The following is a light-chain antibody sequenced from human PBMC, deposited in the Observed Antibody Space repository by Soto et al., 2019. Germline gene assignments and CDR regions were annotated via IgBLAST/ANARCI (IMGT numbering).Light chain of an antibody. J-gene: IGLJ1*01. CDR2: EVS. Sequence: QSVLTQPASVSGSPGQSITISCTGTSSDVGIYQYVSWYQQHPGKAPKLMIYEVSNRPSGVSDRFSGSKSGNTASLTISGLQAEDEADYYCSSYTSSSTLVFGTGTKV. V-gene: IGLV2-14*01. CDR3: SSYTSSSTLV. CDR1: SSDVGIYQY.